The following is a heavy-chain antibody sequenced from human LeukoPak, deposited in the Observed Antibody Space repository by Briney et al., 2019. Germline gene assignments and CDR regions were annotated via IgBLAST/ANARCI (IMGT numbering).Heavy chain of an antibody. J-gene: IGHJ6*03. Sequence: SETPSLTCAVYGGSFSGYYWSWIRQPPGKGLEWIGEINHSGSTNYNPSLKSRVTISVDTSKNQFSLKLSSVTAADTAVYYCARGCSSTSCYYYYYYYMDVWGKGTTVTVSS. D-gene: IGHD2-2*01. CDR1: GGSFSGYY. CDR2: INHSGST. CDR3: ARGCSSTSCYYYYYYYMDV. V-gene: IGHV4-34*01.